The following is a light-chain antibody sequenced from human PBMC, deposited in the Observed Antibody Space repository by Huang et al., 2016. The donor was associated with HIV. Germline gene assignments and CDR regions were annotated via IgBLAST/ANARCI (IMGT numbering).Light chain of an antibody. V-gene: IGKV2-28*01. CDR3: MEALKTPYT. CDR1: QSLLHTNAYNY. Sequence: DIVMIQSPLSLPVTPGEPASISCRSSQSLLHTNAYNYLDWYLQKPGQSPQLLIYLGSSRASGGPDMFSGGGSGTRFSLNISRVEAEDAGIYYCMEALKTPYTFGQGTKLEIK. J-gene: IGKJ2*01. CDR2: LGS.